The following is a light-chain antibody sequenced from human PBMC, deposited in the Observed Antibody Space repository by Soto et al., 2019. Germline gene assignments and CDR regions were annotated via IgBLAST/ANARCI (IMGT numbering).Light chain of an antibody. CDR3: QQDGISPRT. J-gene: IGKJ1*01. CDR1: QSVRSSF. CDR2: DAS. Sequence: EIVLTQSPGTLSLSPGERATLSCRASQSVRSSFLAWYQQRPGQAPRLLIYDASTRATGIPDRFSGSESGTDFTLTISRLEPEDFAVYYCQQDGISPRTFGQGTKVDIK. V-gene: IGKV3-20*01.